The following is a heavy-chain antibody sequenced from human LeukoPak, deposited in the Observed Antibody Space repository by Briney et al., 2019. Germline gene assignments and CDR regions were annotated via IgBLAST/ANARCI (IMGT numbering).Heavy chain of an antibody. CDR3: ARSPSGPFIFDY. CDR1: GFTFNSYS. V-gene: IGHV3-21*01. J-gene: IGHJ4*02. Sequence: PGGSLRLSCAASGFTFNSYSMNWVRQAPGQGLEWVSSISSGGGYIYYPDSVKGRFTVSRDNAKHSLYLQMNSLRAEDTAVYCCARSPSGPFIFDYWGQGTLVTVSS. CDR2: ISSGGGYI.